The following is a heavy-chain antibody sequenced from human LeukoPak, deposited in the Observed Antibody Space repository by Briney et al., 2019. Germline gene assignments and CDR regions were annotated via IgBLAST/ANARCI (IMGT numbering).Heavy chain of an antibody. CDR1: GFTFRSYW. CDR2: VIRDGSFT. Sequence: GGSLRLSCAASGFTFRSYWMHWVRQAPGKGLEWVSRVIRDGSFTNYADSVKGRFTISRDNSKNTLYLQMNSLRAEDTAVYYCAKDRVSPGFNWFDPWGQGSLVTVSS. D-gene: IGHD2/OR15-2a*01. J-gene: IGHJ5*02. CDR3: AKDRVSPGFNWFDP. V-gene: IGHV3-74*01.